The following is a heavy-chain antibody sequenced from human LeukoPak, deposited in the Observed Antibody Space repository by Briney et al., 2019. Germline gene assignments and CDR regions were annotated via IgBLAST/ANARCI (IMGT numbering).Heavy chain of an antibody. V-gene: IGHV3-7*01. CDR3: ARESMSLWYYYGSVSSPAADDY. CDR1: GFTFSSYW. Sequence: GGSLRLSCAASGFTFSSYWMSWVRQAPGKGLEWVANIKQDGSEKYYVDSVKGRFTISRDNAKNSLYLQMNSLRAEDTAVYYCARESMSLWYYYGSVSSPAADDYWGQGTLVTVSS. D-gene: IGHD3-10*01. CDR2: IKQDGSEK. J-gene: IGHJ4*02.